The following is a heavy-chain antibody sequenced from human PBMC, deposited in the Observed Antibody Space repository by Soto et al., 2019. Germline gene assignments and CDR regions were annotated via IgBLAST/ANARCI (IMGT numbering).Heavy chain of an antibody. CDR3: ARERGYCSSTSCLPLDYGMDV. V-gene: IGHV3-30-3*01. CDR1: GFTFSSYA. Sequence: VQLVESGGGVVQPGRSLRLSCAASGFTFSSYAMHWVRQAPGKGLEWVAVISYDGSNKYYADSVKGRFTISRDNSKNTLYLQMNSRRAEDTAVYYCARERGYCSSTSCLPLDYGMDVWGQGTTVTVSS. D-gene: IGHD2-2*01. CDR2: ISYDGSNK. J-gene: IGHJ6*02.